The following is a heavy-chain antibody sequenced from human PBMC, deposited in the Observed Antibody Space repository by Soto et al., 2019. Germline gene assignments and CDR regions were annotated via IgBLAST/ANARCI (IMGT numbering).Heavy chain of an antibody. CDR2: IYWDDDK. CDR1: GFSLSTSGVG. CDR3: AHRLLRASSAVGTGNWFDP. V-gene: IGHV2-5*02. J-gene: IGHJ5*02. Sequence: ESGPTLVNPTQTLTLTCTFSGFSLSTSGVGVGWIRQPPGKALEWLALIYWDDDKRYSPSLKSRLTITKDTSKNQVVLTMTHMDPVDTATYYCAHRLLRASSAVGTGNWFDPWVQGTLVTVSS. D-gene: IGHD6-13*01.